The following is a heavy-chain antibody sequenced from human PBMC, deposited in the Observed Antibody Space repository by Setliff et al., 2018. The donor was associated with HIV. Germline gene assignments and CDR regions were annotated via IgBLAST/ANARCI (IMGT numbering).Heavy chain of an antibody. CDR1: GASITSGSNF. CDR3: AREDYSYIDF. V-gene: IGHV4-61*02. D-gene: IGHD3-16*02. J-gene: IGHJ4*02. Sequence: PSETLSLTCTVSGASITSGSNFWNWIRQPAGKGLEWIGRIYSSGTTNFNPSLKSRSSISVDTSKNQFTLNLNSVTAADTAVYYCAREDYSYIDFWGQGTLVTVS. CDR2: IYSSGTT.